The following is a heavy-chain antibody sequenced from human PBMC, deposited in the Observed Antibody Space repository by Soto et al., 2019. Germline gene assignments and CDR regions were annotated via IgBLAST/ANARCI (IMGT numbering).Heavy chain of an antibody. V-gene: IGHV1-8*01. J-gene: IGHJ4*02. CDR3: ATSQPYYYDISGYYSTQDDY. D-gene: IGHD3-22*01. CDR1: GYTFTSYD. CDR2: MNPNSGNT. Sequence: GASGKVPCNAAGYTFTSYDINWERHATGQGLEGMGWMNPNSGNTGYAQKFQGRVNMTRNTSISTAYMELSSLSSEDTAVYYCATSQPYYYDISGYYSTQDDYWGQGTLVTASS.